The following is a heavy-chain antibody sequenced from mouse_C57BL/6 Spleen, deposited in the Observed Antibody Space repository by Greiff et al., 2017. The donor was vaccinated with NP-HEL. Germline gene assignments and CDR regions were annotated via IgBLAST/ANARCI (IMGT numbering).Heavy chain of an antibody. J-gene: IGHJ3*01. CDR3: ARSPIGFAY. D-gene: IGHD2-12*01. V-gene: IGHV1-75*01. CDR1: GYTFTDYY. Sequence: QVQLKESGPELVKPGASVKISCKASGYTFTDYYINWVKQRPGQGLEWIGWIFPGSGSTYYNETFKGKATLTVDKSSSTAYMLRSSLTSEDSAVYFCARSPIGFAYWGQGTLVTVSA. CDR2: IFPGSGST.